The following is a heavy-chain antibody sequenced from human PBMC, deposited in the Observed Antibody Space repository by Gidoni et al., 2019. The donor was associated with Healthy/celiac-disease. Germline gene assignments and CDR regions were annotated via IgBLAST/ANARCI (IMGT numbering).Heavy chain of an antibody. Sequence: EVQLVQSGGGLVQPGRSLRLSCKASGFTFGASAMSWVRRAPGKGLGWVGFIRSKAYGGTTEYAASVKGRFTISRDDSKSIAYLQMNSLKTEDTAVYYCTGSGYSSSWDGWFDPWGQGTLVTVSS. D-gene: IGHD6-13*01. CDR3: TGSGYSSSWDGWFDP. V-gene: IGHV3-49*04. J-gene: IGHJ5*02. CDR2: IRSKAYGGTT. CDR1: GFTFGASA.